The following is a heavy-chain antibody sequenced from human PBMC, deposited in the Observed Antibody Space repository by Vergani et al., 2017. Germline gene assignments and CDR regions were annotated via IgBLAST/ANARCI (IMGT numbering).Heavy chain of an antibody. V-gene: IGHV3-30*02. J-gene: IGHJ6*02. CDR2: IRYDGSNK. Sequence: VQLLESGGGLVQPGGSLRLSCAASGFTFSSYAMSWVRQAPGKGLEWVAFIRYDGSNKYYADSVKGRFTISRDNSKNTLYLQMNSLRAEDTAVYYCAKRDHGYCSGGSCYGMDVWGQGTTVTVSS. CDR1: GFTFSSYA. CDR3: AKRDHGYCSGGSCYGMDV. D-gene: IGHD2-15*01.